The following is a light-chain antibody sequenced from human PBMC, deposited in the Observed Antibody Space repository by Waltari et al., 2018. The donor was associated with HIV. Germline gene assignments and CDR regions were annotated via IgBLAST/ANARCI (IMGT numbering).Light chain of an antibody. V-gene: IGKV3-20*01. Sequence: EIVLTQSPGTLSLSPGERATLPCRASQSVRSSYLAWYQQKPGQAPRLPIYGASSRATGIPDRFSGSGSGTDFTLTISRLEPEDFAVYYCQQYGSSPEWTFGQGTKVEIK. CDR2: GAS. J-gene: IGKJ1*01. CDR1: QSVRSSY. CDR3: QQYGSSPEWT.